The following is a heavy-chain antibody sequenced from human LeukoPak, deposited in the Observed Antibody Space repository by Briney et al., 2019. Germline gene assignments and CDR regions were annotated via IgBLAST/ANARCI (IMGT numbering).Heavy chain of an antibody. D-gene: IGHD3-22*01. CDR1: GRSISSGSYD. Sequence: SESLSLTCTVSGRSISSGSYDWSWVRPPAGKGLEGISRIYPRGTTTYKPSLKSRATISVDTSKSKFSLKVSSVTAADTAVYYCARAGYYEGWFDPGGQGNLVTVSS. V-gene: IGHV4-61*02. J-gene: IGHJ5*02. CDR2: IYPRGTT. CDR3: ARAGYYEGWFDP.